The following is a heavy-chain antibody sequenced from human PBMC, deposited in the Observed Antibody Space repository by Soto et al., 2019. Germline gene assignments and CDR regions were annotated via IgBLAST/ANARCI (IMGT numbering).Heavy chain of an antibody. V-gene: IGHV3-23*01. CDR3: AKSPLGYCSGGSCYPPHYFDY. CDR1: GFTFSSYG. D-gene: IGHD2-15*01. CDR2: VGGRGDST. Sequence: EVQLLDAGGGLVQPGGSLRLSCAASGFTFSSYGMSWVRQAAGKGLEWVSGVGGRGDSTYYADSVKGRFTISRDNSKDTLYLQMNSLRAEDTAVYYCAKSPLGYCSGGSCYPPHYFDYWGQGTLVTVSS. J-gene: IGHJ4*02.